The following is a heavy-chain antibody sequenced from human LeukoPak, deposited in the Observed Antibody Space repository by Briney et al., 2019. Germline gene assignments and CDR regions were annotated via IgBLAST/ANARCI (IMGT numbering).Heavy chain of an antibody. CDR1: GYTFTSYG. D-gene: IGHD4-23*01. Sequence: ASVKVSCKASGYTFTSYGISWVRQAPGQGLEWMGWISAYNGNTNYAQKLQGRVTITTDTSTSTAYMELRSLRSDDTAVYYCARVYPYGGNRITPYYFDYWGQGTLVTVSS. J-gene: IGHJ4*02. V-gene: IGHV1-18*01. CDR3: ARVYPYGGNRITPYYFDY. CDR2: ISAYNGNT.